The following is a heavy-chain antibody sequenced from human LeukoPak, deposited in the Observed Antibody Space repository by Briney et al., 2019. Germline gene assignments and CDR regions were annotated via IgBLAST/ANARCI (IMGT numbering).Heavy chain of an antibody. J-gene: IGHJ4*02. CDR2: ISGSGGST. CDR1: GFTFSTSW. CDR3: AKGFGYSYGYFDY. D-gene: IGHD5-18*01. V-gene: IGHV3-23*01. Sequence: GGSLRLSCAASGFTFSTSWMSWVRQAPGKGLEWVSAISGSGGSTYYADSVKGRFTISRDNSKNTLYLQMNSLRAEDTAVYYCAKGFGYSYGYFDYWGQGTLVTVSS.